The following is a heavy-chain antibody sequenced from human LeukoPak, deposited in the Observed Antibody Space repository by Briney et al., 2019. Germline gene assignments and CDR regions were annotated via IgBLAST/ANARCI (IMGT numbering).Heavy chain of an antibody. CDR1: GGSISSYY. CDR2: IYYSGST. D-gene: IGHD3-9*01. J-gene: IGHJ4*02. V-gene: IGHV4-59*01. CDR3: ARQIRYFDPSDY. Sequence: NASETLSLTCTVSGGSISSYYWSWIRQPPGKGLEWIGYIYYSGSTNYNPSLKSRVTISVDTSKNQFSLKLSSVTAADTAVYYCARQIRYFDPSDYWGQGTLVTVSS.